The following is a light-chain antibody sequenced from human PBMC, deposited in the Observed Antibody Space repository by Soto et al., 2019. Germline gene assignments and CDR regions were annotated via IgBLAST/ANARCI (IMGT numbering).Light chain of an antibody. J-gene: IGKJ1*01. CDR2: DVS. CDR1: QSISRW. V-gene: IGKV1-5*01. Sequence: DIQMTQSPPTLFVSVGDRVTITCRASQSISRWVAWYQQKPGKAPRVLIYDVSTLESGVPSRFSGRGSATEFTLTISSLQPDDLATYYCQQYNSLWTFGQGTKVDIK. CDR3: QQYNSLWT.